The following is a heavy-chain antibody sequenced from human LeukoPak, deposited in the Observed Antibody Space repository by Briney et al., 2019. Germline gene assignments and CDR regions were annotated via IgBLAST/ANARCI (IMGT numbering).Heavy chain of an antibody. D-gene: IGHD3-22*01. CDR1: GYTFTSYV. V-gene: IGHV1-8*01. J-gene: IGHJ4*02. Sequence: ASVKVSCKASGYTFTSYVINWVRRATGQGLEWMGWMNPNSGNTGYAQKFQGRVTMTRNTSISTAYMELSSLRSEDTAVYYCARGGPTTYYYDSSGPNDYWGQGTLVTVSS. CDR2: MNPNSGNT. CDR3: ARGGPTTYYYDSSGPNDY.